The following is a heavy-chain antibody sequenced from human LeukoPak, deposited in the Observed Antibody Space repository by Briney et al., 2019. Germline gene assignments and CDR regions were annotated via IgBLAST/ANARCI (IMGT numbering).Heavy chain of an antibody. CDR2: ISRGGRAV. V-gene: IGHV3-9*03. D-gene: IGHD6-13*01. CDR3: ARENSRSQGYMDV. CDR1: EFTFRDYG. Sequence: GGSLRLSCAASEFTFRDYGMHWIRHAPGKGLEWVSGISRGGRAVGYADSVKGRYTITRDNAKNSLYLQLKCLRPEDMAMYYCARENSRSQGYMDVWGKGTTVTVSS. J-gene: IGHJ6*03.